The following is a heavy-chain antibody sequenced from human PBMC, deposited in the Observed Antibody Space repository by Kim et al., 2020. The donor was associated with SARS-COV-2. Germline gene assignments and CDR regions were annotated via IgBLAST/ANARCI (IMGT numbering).Heavy chain of an antibody. CDR2: ISYDGSSK. Sequence: GGSLRLSCAVSGFSFSKYGIHWVRQAPGKGLEWVAVISYDGSSKYYADSVKGRFTISRDNSKNTLYLQMNSLRAEDTAVYYCAKDKVDYYAKFYFDYWGQGTLVTVSS. J-gene: IGHJ4*02. V-gene: IGHV3-30*18. D-gene: IGHD3-10*01. CDR3: AKDKVDYYAKFYFDY. CDR1: GFSFSKYG.